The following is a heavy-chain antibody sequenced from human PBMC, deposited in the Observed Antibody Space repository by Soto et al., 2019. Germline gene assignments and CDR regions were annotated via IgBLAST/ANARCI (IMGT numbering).Heavy chain of an antibody. Sequence: GGSLRLSCAASGFTFSSYAMHWVRQAPGKGLEWVAVISYDGSNKYYADSVKGRFTISRDNSKNTLYLQMNSLRAEDTAVYYCARDMGIAVAGTLYYYGMDVWGQGTTVTVSS. CDR2: ISYDGSNK. CDR1: GFTFSSYA. V-gene: IGHV3-30-3*01. D-gene: IGHD6-19*01. CDR3: ARDMGIAVAGTLYYYGMDV. J-gene: IGHJ6*02.